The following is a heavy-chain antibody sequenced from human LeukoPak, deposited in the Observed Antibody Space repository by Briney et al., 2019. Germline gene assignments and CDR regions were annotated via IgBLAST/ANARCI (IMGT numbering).Heavy chain of an antibody. CDR2: ISGSGGST. J-gene: IGHJ4*02. D-gene: IGHD3-9*01. CDR3: AKGSGHYDILTGYYLFDY. V-gene: IGHV3-23*01. CDR1: GFTFSSYA. Sequence: GGSLRLLCAASGFTFSSYAMSWVRQARGKGLEWVSAISGSGGSTYYADSVKGRFTISRDNSKNTLYLQMNSMRAEDTAVYYCAKGSGHYDILTGYYLFDYWGQGTLVTVSS.